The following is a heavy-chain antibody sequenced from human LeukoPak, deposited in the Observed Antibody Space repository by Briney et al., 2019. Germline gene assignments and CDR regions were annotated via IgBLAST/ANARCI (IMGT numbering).Heavy chain of an antibody. CDR2: INHSGST. J-gene: IGHJ5*02. Sequence: PSETLSLTCAVYGGSFRGYYWSWIRQPPGKGLEWIGEINHSGSTNYNPSLKSRVTISVDTSKDQFSLKLSSVTAADTAVYYCARDNYYGSGSFSTNWFDPWGQGTLVTVSS. V-gene: IGHV4-34*01. CDR3: ARDNYYGSGSFSTNWFDP. CDR1: GGSFRGYY. D-gene: IGHD3-10*01.